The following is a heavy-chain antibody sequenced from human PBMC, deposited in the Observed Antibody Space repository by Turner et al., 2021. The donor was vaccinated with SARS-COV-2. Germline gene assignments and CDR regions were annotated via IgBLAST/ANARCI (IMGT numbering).Heavy chain of an antibody. CDR1: GYTFTGYY. D-gene: IGHD6-6*01. Sequence: QVQLVQSGAEVKKPGASVKVSCKASGYTFTGYYMHWGRQAPGEGLEWMGWINPNSGGTNYAQKFQGRVTMTRDTSISTAYMDLGRLRSDDTAVYYCAREGAPVSSSSRVWFDPWGQGTLVTVSS. CDR2: INPNSGGT. CDR3: AREGAPVSSSSRVWFDP. V-gene: IGHV1-2*02. J-gene: IGHJ5*02.